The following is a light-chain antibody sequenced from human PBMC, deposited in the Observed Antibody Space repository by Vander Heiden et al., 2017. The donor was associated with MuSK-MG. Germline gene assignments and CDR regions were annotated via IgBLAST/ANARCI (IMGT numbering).Light chain of an antibody. J-gene: IGLJ2*01. Sequence: QSALTQPASVSGSPGQSLTVSCTGTSSDVGGYNYVPWYQQHPGKAPKLMIYEVSNRPSGASTRFSGSKSGNTASLTISGLQAEDEADYYCSSYTSSSTVVFGGGTKLTVL. CDR2: EVS. CDR1: SSDVGGYNY. V-gene: IGLV2-14*01. CDR3: SSYTSSSTVV.